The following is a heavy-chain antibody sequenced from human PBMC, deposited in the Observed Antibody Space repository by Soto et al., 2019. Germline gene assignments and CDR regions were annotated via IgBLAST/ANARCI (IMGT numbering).Heavy chain of an antibody. V-gene: IGHV1-69*13. CDR1: GGTFSSYG. CDR2: IIPMSGTA. Sequence: SVKVSCKASGGTFSSYGIHWVRQAPGQGLEWMGGIIPMSGTANYAQKFQGRVAISVDESTRAAYMELSSLRSEDTAMCYCARENYYGSGSFYRDAFDIWGQGTMVTVSS. J-gene: IGHJ3*02. D-gene: IGHD3-10*01. CDR3: ARENYYGSGSFYRDAFDI.